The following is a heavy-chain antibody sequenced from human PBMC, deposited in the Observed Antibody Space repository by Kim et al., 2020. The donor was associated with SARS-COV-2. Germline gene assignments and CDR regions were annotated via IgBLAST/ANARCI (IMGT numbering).Heavy chain of an antibody. V-gene: IGHV1-18*01. CDR2: ISAYNGNT. CDR1: GYTFTSYG. J-gene: IGHJ4*02. CDR3: ARGAHTLRYFAWLGTQIYDY. Sequence: ASVKVSCKASGYTFTSYGISWVRQAPGQGLEWMGWISAYNGNTNYAQKLQGRVTMTTDTSTSTAYMELRSLRSDDTAVYYCARGAHTLRYFAWLGTQIYDYWGQGTLVTVSS. D-gene: IGHD3-9*01.